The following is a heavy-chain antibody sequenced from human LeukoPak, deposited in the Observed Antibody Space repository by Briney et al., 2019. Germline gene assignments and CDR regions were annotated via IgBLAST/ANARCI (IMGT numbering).Heavy chain of an antibody. Sequence: GGSLRLSCAASGFTFISYWMHWVRQAPGKGLVWVSRSNSDGSTTNYADSVKGRFTISIDNARNTLFLQMNSLRAEDTAVYYCARPYYDSSGYYYWGNAFDIWGQGTMVTVSS. J-gene: IGHJ3*02. CDR3: ARPYYDSSGYYYWGNAFDI. CDR1: GFTFISYW. CDR2: SNSDGSTT. V-gene: IGHV3-74*01. D-gene: IGHD3-22*01.